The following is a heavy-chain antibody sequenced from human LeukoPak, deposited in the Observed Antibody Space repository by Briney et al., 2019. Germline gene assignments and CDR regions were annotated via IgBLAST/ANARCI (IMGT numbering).Heavy chain of an antibody. Sequence: PSETLSLTCAVYGGSFSGYYWSWIRQPPGKGLEWIGEIDHSGSTNYNPSLKSRVTISVDTSKNQFSLKLSSVTAADTAVYYCASGDYGAGSPVMRYWGHGTLVIVSS. CDR3: ASGDYGAGSPVMRY. D-gene: IGHD3-10*01. J-gene: IGHJ4*01. CDR1: GGSFSGYY. V-gene: IGHV4-34*01. CDR2: IDHSGST.